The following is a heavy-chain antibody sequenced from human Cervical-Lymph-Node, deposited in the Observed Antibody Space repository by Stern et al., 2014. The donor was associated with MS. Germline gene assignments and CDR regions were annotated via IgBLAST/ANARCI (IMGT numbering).Heavy chain of an antibody. Sequence: DYYMSWIRQAPGKGLERVSYISSSGSTIYYADSVKGRFTISRDNAKNSLYLQMNSLRAEDTAVYYCARDCKLRYFDWLSPYFDYWGQGTLVTVSS. CDR1: DYY. CDR3: ARDCKLRYFDWLSPYFDY. J-gene: IGHJ4*02. D-gene: IGHD3-9*01. CDR2: ISSSGSTI. V-gene: IGHV3-11*01.